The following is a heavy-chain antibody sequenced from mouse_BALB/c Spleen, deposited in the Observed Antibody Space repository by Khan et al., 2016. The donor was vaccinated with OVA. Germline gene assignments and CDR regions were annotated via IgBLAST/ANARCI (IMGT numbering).Heavy chain of an antibody. CDR1: GYTFTDFN. D-gene: IGHD1-2*01. J-gene: IGHJ3*01. V-gene: IGHV1S29*02. CDR3: ERSGYGSFAY. Sequence: VQLQQSGPELVKPGASVKISCKASGYTFTDFNMDWVKQSHGKSLEWIGYIYPYNGDTGYNQKFRNKATLTVDNSSSTAYMELRSLTSEDSAVYYCERSGYGSFAYWAQGTLVTVSA. CDR2: IYPYNGDT.